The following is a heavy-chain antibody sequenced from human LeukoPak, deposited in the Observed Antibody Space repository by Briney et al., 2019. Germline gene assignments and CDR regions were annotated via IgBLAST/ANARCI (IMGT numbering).Heavy chain of an antibody. J-gene: IGHJ6*03. CDR3: ASSVVVVPAAMHYYYYYMDV. Sequence: ASVKVSCKASGGTFSSYAISWVRQAPGQGLEWMGGIIPIFGTANYAQKFQGRVTITADESTSTAYMELSSLRSEDTAVYYCASSVVVVPAAMHYYYYYMDVWGKGTTVTVSS. D-gene: IGHD2-2*01. CDR1: GGTFSSYA. V-gene: IGHV1-69*01. CDR2: IIPIFGTA.